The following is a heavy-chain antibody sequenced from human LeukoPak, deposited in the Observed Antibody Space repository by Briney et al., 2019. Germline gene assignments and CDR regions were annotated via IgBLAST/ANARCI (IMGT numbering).Heavy chain of an antibody. CDR3: ARDPDQPLYRSFDY. V-gene: IGHV3-23*01. CDR1: GFTFSSYA. Sequence: SGGSLRLSCAASGFTFSSYAMSWVRQAPGKGMEWVSAISGSGGSTYYADSVKGRFTISRDNSKNTLYLQMNSLRAEGTAVYYCARDPDQPLYRSFDYWGQGTLVTVSS. D-gene: IGHD2-2*02. CDR2: ISGSGGST. J-gene: IGHJ4*02.